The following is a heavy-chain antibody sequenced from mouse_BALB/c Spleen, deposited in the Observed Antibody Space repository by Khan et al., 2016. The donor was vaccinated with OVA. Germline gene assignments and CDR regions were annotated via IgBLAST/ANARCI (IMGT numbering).Heavy chain of an antibody. CDR2: ISYSGST. Sequence: EVQLQESGPGLVKPSQSLSLTCTVTGYSITTNYAWDWIRQFPGNKLDWMGYISYSGSTSYNPSLKSRISINRATSMNQFFLQLTSVTTEDTATNYCARKDYYGYAVDYWGQGTSVTVSS. J-gene: IGHJ4*01. CDR3: ARKDYYGYAVDY. V-gene: IGHV3-2*02. D-gene: IGHD1-1*01. CDR1: GYSITTNYA.